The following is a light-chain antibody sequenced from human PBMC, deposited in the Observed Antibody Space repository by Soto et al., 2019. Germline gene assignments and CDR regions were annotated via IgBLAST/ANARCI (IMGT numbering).Light chain of an antibody. Sequence: DIQMTQSPSTLSASVGDRVTITCRASQSISSWLAWYQQKPGKAPNLLIYKASSLQSGVPSRFSGSGSGPEFALTITSLQPDDLATYYCQQYNSYPYTFGQGTKLEIK. J-gene: IGKJ2*01. V-gene: IGKV1-5*03. CDR3: QQYNSYPYT. CDR2: KAS. CDR1: QSISSW.